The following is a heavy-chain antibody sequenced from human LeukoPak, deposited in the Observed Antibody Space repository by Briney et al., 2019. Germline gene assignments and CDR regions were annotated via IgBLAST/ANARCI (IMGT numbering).Heavy chain of an antibody. CDR2: ISYDGSNK. CDR1: GFTFSSYS. Sequence: GGSLRLSCAASGFTFSSYSMNWVRQAPGTGLEWVALISYDGSNKYYADSVKGRFTISRDNSKNTLYLQMDSLRAEDTAVYYCAKDRSGMGYYFDFWGQGTLVTVSS. V-gene: IGHV3-30*18. J-gene: IGHJ4*02. D-gene: IGHD1-26*01. CDR3: AKDRSGMGYYFDF.